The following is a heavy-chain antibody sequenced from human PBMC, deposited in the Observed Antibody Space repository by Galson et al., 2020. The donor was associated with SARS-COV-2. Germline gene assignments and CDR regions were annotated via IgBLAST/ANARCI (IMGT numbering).Heavy chain of an antibody. Sequence: SGPTLVKPTQTLTLTCTFSGFSLSTSGMCVSWIRQPPGKALEWLALIDWDDDKYYSTSLKTRLTISKDTSKNQVVLTMTNMDHVDTATYYCARIPLRGPDYYCYGMDVGGQGTTVTVSS. D-gene: IGHD4-17*01. CDR3: ARIPLRGPDYYCYGMDV. V-gene: IGHV2-70*13. J-gene: IGHJ6*02. CDR2: IDWDDDK. CDR1: GFSLSTSGMC.